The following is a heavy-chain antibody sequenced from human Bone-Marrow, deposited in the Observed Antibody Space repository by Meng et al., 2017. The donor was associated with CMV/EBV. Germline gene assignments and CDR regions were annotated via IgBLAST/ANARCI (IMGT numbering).Heavy chain of an antibody. Sequence: GGSLRLSCVASGFSFSDYSMAWVRQAPRKGLEWVSYISSDGSAMFYADSLRDRFTISRDNAKNTLYLEVDSLRVEDTAVYYCARDVYNFWSGSYYGLDVWGQGTTVTVSS. D-gene: IGHD3-3*01. CDR1: GFSFSDYS. CDR3: ARDVYNFWSGSYYGLDV. CDR2: ISSDGSAM. V-gene: IGHV3-11*04. J-gene: IGHJ6*02.